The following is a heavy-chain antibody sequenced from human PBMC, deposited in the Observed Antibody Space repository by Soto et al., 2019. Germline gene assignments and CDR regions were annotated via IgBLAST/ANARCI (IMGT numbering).Heavy chain of an antibody. CDR1: GFTFSSYS. Sequence: EVQLVESGGGLVQPVGSLRLSCAASGFTFSSYSMNWVRQAPGTGLEWVSYISSSSRTIYYADSVKGRFTISRDNTKISLYLQVNSLRDEDTAVYYCARATGDSYSGYDDYYYGMDVWAQVTTVTVSS. V-gene: IGHV3-48*02. J-gene: IGHJ6*02. D-gene: IGHD5-12*01. CDR2: ISSSSRTI. CDR3: ARATGDSYSGYDDYYYGMDV.